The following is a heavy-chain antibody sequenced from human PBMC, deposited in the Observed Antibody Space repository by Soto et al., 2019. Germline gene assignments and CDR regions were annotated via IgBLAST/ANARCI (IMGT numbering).Heavy chain of an antibody. V-gene: IGHV3-23*01. D-gene: IGHD1-1*01. J-gene: IGHJ5*02. CDR3: AKGGIPRRYNIPKVDFDP. CDR2: ISGSGATT. CDR1: VCIFSNYA. Sequence: GXLRLACAASVCIFSNYAMRCIRQSPGKGLEWVSSISGSGATTYYPDSVKGRSTISRDNSKNTLYLQMNNLRAEDTAVYYCAKGGIPRRYNIPKVDFDPRGQDALVTVS.